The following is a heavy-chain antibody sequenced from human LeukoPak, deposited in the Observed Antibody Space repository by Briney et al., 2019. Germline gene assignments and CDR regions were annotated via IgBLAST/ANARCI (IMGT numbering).Heavy chain of an antibody. Sequence: ASVKVSCKASGYIFTDHLLHWVRQAPGQGLEWMGWFNPNNGDTNYAQKFQERVTMTRDTTTATAYMEMNRLRYEDTAVYYCTLYNHWGQGTLVTVSS. CDR1: GYIFTDHL. CDR3: TLYNH. CDR2: FNPNNGDT. V-gene: IGHV1-2*02. J-gene: IGHJ4*02. D-gene: IGHD3-10*01.